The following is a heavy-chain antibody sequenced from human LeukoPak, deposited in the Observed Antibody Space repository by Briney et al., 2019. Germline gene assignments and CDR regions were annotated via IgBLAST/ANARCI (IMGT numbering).Heavy chain of an antibody. Sequence: GGSLRRSCAASGFTVSSNYMSWVRQAPGKGLEWVSVIYSGGSTYYADSVKGRFTISRDNSKNTLYLQMNSLRSEDTAVYYCARLAVAGPRQLDYWGQGTLVTVSS. CDR1: GFTVSSNY. V-gene: IGHV3-53*05. J-gene: IGHJ4*02. D-gene: IGHD6-19*01. CDR3: ARLAVAGPRQLDY. CDR2: IYSGGST.